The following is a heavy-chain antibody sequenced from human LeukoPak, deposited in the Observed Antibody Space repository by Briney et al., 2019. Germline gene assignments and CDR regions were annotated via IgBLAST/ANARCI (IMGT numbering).Heavy chain of an antibody. J-gene: IGHJ3*02. Sequence: SETLSLTCTVSGGSISSSSYYWGWIRQPPGKGLEWIGSIYYSGSTYYNPSLKSRVTISVDTSKNQFSLKLSSVTAADTAVYYCARGAAFVIWGQGTMVTVSS. CDR3: ARGAAFVI. CDR1: GGSISSSSYY. V-gene: IGHV4-39*01. CDR2: IYYSGST. D-gene: IGHD4/OR15-4a*01.